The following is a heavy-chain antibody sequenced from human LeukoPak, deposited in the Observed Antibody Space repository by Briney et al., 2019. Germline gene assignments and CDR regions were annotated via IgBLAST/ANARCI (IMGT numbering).Heavy chain of an antibody. Sequence: GGSLRLSCAGSGFTFSDFWMTWVRQTPGKGLEWVANIKEDGTEKNLVDSVKGRFTISRDNTKNLLFLEMNNLRGDDTALYYCARGYSPAAFDIWGQGTVVAVSS. D-gene: IGHD2-15*01. V-gene: IGHV3-7*01. J-gene: IGHJ3*02. CDR3: ARGYSPAAFDI. CDR2: IKEDGTEK. CDR1: GFTFSDFW.